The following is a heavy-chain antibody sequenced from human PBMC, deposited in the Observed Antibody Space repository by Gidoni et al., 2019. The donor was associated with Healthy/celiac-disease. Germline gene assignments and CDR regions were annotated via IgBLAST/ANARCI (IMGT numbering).Heavy chain of an antibody. V-gene: IGHV3-74*01. Sequence: EVQLVESGGGLVQPGGSLRLSCAASGFPFSSYWMHWVRQAPGKGLVWVSLINSDGSSTSDADSVKGRFTISRDNAKNTLFLQMNSLRAEDTAVYYCARFISSSSAYYYALDVWGQGTTVTVSS. D-gene: IGHD6-6*01. CDR3: ARFISSSSAYYYALDV. CDR2: INSDGSST. CDR1: GFPFSSYW. J-gene: IGHJ6*02.